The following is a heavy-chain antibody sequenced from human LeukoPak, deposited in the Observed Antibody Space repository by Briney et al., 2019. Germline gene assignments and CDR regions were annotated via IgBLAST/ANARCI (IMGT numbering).Heavy chain of an antibody. D-gene: IGHD3-22*01. CDR1: GFTFSRNG. CDR3: ARDYGTMTVAAVQGYFDY. J-gene: IGHJ4*02. V-gene: IGHV3-33*01. CDR2: IWYDGNNK. Sequence: SLRLSCAASGFTFSRNGMHRVRQAPGKGLEWVALIWYDGNNKYYADSVKGRFTISRDNSKNTLYLQMNSLRAEDTAMYYCARDYGTMTVAAVQGYFDYWGQGTLVTVSS.